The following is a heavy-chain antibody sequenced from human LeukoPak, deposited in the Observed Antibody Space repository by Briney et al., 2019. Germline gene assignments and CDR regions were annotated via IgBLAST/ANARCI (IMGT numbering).Heavy chain of an antibody. CDR1: GFTFVDYT. V-gene: IGHV3-23*01. CDR2: ISGSGGST. Sequence: GGSLRLSCVASGFTFVDYTMSWVRQAPGKGLEWVSAISGSGGSTYYADSVKGRFTISRDNSKNTLYLQMNSLRAEDTAVYYCAKDIVVVPAPSSIDYWGQGTLVTVSS. J-gene: IGHJ4*02. CDR3: AKDIVVVPAPSSIDY. D-gene: IGHD2-2*01.